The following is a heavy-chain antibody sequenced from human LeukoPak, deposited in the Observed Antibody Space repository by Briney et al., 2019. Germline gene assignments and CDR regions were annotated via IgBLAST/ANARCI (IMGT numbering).Heavy chain of an antibody. V-gene: IGHV4-59*01. CDR3: ARGEGYCSSTSCYADAFDI. J-gene: IGHJ3*02. CDR2: IYYSGST. Sequence: SETLSLTCTVSGGSISSYYWSWIRQPPGKGLEWIGYIYYSGSTNYNPSLKSRVTISVDTSKNQFSLKLSSVTAADTAVYYCARGEGYCSSTSCYADAFDIWGQGTMVTVSP. D-gene: IGHD2-2*01. CDR1: GGSISSYY.